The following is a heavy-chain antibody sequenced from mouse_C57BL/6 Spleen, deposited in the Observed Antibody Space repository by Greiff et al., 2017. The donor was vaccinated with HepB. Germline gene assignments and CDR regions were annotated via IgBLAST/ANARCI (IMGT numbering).Heavy chain of an antibody. D-gene: IGHD2-1*01. CDR3: ARWGYYDNPWFAY. Sequence: VQLQQPGAELVKPGASVKMSCKASGYTFTSYWITWVKQRPGQGLEWIGDIDPGSGSTNYNEKFKSKATLTVDTSSSTAYMQLSSLTSEDSAVYYGARWGYYDNPWFAYWGQGTLVTVSA. J-gene: IGHJ3*01. V-gene: IGHV1-55*01. CDR2: IDPGSGST. CDR1: GYTFTSYW.